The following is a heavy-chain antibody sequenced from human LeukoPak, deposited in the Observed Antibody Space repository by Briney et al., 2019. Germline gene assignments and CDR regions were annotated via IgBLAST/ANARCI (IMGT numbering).Heavy chain of an antibody. Sequence: GGSLRLSCAASGFTFSSYGMHWVRQAPGKGLEWVAVIWYDGSNKYYADSVKGRFTISRDNSKNTLYLQMNSLRAEDTAVYYCARATTGVVVPAAMGDYYYSMDVRGQGTTVTVSS. CDR1: GFTFSSYG. J-gene: IGHJ6*02. CDR3: ARATTGVVVPAAMGDYYYSMDV. V-gene: IGHV3-33*01. CDR2: IWYDGSNK. D-gene: IGHD2-2*01.